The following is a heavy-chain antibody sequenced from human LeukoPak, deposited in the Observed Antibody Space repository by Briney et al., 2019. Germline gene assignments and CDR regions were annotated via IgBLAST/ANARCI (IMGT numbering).Heavy chain of an antibody. CDR3: ARGWLAETTVVTPYNY. CDR2: ITPIFGTA. D-gene: IGHD4-23*01. V-gene: IGHV1-69*13. J-gene: IGHJ4*02. Sequence: SVKASCKASGYTFTGYYMHWVRQAPGQGLEWMGGITPIFGTAKYAQKFQGRVTITAVESMSTAYMELSSLRSEDTAVYYCARGWLAETTVVTPYNYWGQGTLVTVSS. CDR1: GYTFTGYY.